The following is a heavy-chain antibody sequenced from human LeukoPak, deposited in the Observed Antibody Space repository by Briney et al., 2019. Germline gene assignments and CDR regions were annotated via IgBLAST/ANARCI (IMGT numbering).Heavy chain of an antibody. J-gene: IGHJ4*02. D-gene: IGHD5-18*01. CDR3: ASGGYSFGY. CDR2: IKQDGSEK. CDR1: GFSFSNYW. V-gene: IGHV3-7*03. Sequence: GGSLRLSCAASGFSFSNYWMNWVRQAPGKGLEWVANIKQDGSEKYYVDSVKGRFTISRDSAKNSLYLQMSSLRAEDTAVYYCASGGYSFGYWGQGTLVTVSS.